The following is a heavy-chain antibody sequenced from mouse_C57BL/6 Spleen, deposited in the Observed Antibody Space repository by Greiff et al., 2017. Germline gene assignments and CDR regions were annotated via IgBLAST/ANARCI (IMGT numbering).Heavy chain of an antibody. Sequence: QVHVKQSGAELARPGASVKLSCKASGYTFTSYGISWVKQRTGQGLEWIGEIYPRSGNTYYNEKFKGKATLTADKSSSTAYMELRSLTSEDSAVYFCARWGTTVVAKGAFDYWGQGTTLTVSS. V-gene: IGHV1-81*01. J-gene: IGHJ2*01. CDR1: GYTFTSYG. CDR3: ARWGTTVVAKGAFDY. CDR2: IYPRSGNT. D-gene: IGHD1-1*01.